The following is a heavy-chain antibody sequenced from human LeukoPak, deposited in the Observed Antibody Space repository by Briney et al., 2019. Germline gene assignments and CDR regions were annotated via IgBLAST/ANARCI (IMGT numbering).Heavy chain of an antibody. CDR2: IGGSGGST. V-gene: IGHV3-23*01. CDR3: ARSNYYYYYMDV. CDR1: GFTFSNYA. Sequence: GGSLGLSCVASGFTFSNYAMTWVRQAPGKGLEWVSTIGGSGGSTYYADSVKGRFTISRDNAKNSLYLQMNSLRAEDTAVYYCARSNYYYYYMDVWGKGTTVTISS. J-gene: IGHJ6*03.